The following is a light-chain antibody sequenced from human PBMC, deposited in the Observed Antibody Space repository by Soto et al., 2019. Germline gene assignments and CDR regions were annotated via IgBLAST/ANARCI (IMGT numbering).Light chain of an antibody. CDR1: QTVNSDN. J-gene: IGKJ1*01. V-gene: IGKV3-20*01. CDR2: AAS. Sequence: EIVLTQSPGTLSLSPGETATLSCRASQTVNSDNLAWFQQRPGQAPRLLIFAASRRATDIPDRFSGSGSGTDFTLAIRRLEPEDFAVYYCHQFGYSPRTFGQGTKVE. CDR3: HQFGYSPRT.